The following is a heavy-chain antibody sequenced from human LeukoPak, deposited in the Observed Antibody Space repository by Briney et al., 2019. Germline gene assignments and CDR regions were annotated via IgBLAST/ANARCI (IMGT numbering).Heavy chain of an antibody. J-gene: IGHJ6*03. CDR2: ISSSGSTI. D-gene: IGHD2-2*01. Sequence: GGSLRLSCAASGFTFSSYEMNWVRQAPGKGLEWVSYISSSGSTIYYADSVKGRFTISRDNAKNSLYLQMNSLRAEDTAVYYCARDCSSTSCYHYYYYYMDVWGKGTTVTISS. CDR1: GFTFSSYE. V-gene: IGHV3-48*03. CDR3: ARDCSSTSCYHYYYYYMDV.